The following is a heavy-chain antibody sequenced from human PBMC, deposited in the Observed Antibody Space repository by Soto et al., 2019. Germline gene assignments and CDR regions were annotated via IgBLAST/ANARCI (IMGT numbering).Heavy chain of an antibody. CDR2: ISAYNGNT. CDR3: ARDFERRFLAVAVGDFDI. J-gene: IGHJ3*02. Sequence: QVQLVQSGAEVKKPGASVKVSCKASGYTFTSYGISWVRQAPGQGLEWMGWISAYNGNTNYAQKLQDRVTMTTDTPTSTAYMKLRSLRSADTAVYYCARDFERRFLAVAVGDFDIWGKGTMVTVSS. CDR1: GYTFTSYG. V-gene: IGHV1-18*01. D-gene: IGHD6-19*01.